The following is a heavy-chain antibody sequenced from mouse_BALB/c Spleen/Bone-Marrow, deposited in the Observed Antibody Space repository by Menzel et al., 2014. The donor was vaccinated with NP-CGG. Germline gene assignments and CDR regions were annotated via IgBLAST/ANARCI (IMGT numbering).Heavy chain of an antibody. CDR1: GYTFTSYW. CDR2: INPSTGYT. V-gene: IGHV1-7*01. Sequence: ESGAELAKPGASVKMSCKASGYTFTSYWMHWVKQRPGQGLEWIGYINPSTGYTEYNQKFKDKATLTADKSSSTAYMQLSSLTSEDSAVYYCARRAVRYFDYWGQGTTLTVSS. CDR3: ARRAVRYFDY. D-gene: IGHD2-13*01. J-gene: IGHJ2*01.